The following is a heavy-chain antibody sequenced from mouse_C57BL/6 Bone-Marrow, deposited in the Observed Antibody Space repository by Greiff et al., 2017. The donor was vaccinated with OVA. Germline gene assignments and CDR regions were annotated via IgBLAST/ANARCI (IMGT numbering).Heavy chain of an antibody. J-gene: IGHJ1*03. D-gene: IGHD1-1*01. CDR1: GYTFTDYY. CDR2: IYPGSGNT. CDR3: ARGLYGSSYWYCDV. Sequence: QVQLQQSGAELVRPGASVKLSCKASGYTFTDYYINWVKQRPGQGLEWIARIYPGSGNTYYNEKFKGKATLTAEKSSSTAYMQLSSLTSEDSAVYFSARGLYGSSYWYCDVWGTGTTVTVAS. V-gene: IGHV1-76*01.